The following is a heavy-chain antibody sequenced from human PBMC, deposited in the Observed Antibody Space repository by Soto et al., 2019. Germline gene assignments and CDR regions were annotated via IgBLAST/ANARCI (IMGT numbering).Heavy chain of an antibody. CDR1: GYRFSTYW. J-gene: IGHJ4*02. CDR2: VYPSNSET. D-gene: IGHD1-20*01. Sequence: EVQLVQSGAEVKEPGESLKISCKASGYRFSTYWIGWVRQMPGKGLELMGIVYPSNSETRYSPSFQGQVTISADSSISTAYLQWSSLKASDTAMYYCARTYTRESPSDYWGQGTLVTVSS. V-gene: IGHV5-51*01. CDR3: ARTYTRESPSDY.